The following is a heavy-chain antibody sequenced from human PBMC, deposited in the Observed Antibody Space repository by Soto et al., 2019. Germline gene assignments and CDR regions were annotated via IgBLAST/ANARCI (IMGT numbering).Heavy chain of an antibody. J-gene: IGHJ4*02. Sequence: SETLSLTCAVYGGSFSGYYWSWIRQPPGKGLEWIGEINHSGSTNYNPSLKSRVTISVDTSKNQFSLKLSSVTAADTAVYYCARSPAGYCSSTSCYFLVRGVRYFDYWGQGAQVTVSS. V-gene: IGHV4-34*01. D-gene: IGHD2-2*01. CDR1: GGSFSGYY. CDR3: ARSPAGYCSSTSCYFLVRGVRYFDY. CDR2: INHSGST.